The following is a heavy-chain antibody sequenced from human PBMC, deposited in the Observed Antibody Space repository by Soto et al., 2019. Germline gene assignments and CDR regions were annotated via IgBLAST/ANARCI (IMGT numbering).Heavy chain of an antibody. J-gene: IGHJ4*02. CDR2: IYYSGST. V-gene: IGHV4-61*08. Sequence: SETLSLTCTVSGGSISSGGYYWSWTRQHPGKGLEWIGYIYYSGSTNYNPSLKSRVTISVDTSKNQFSLKLSSVTAADTAVYYCARLDSSSWTRKYYFDYWGQGTLVTVSS. CDR3: ARLDSSSWTRKYYFDY. CDR1: GGSISSGGYY. D-gene: IGHD6-13*01.